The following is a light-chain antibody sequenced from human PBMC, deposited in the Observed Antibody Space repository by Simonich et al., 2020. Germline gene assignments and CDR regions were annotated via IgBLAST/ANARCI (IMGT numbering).Light chain of an antibody. Sequence: ELVMTQSPATLSVSPGERATLSCRARQSVSSNLAWYQKQPGNAPRLLIYGASTRATGIPARFSGSGSGTEFTLTISSMQSEDFAVYYCQQYNNWPLTFGGGTKVEIK. J-gene: IGKJ4*01. V-gene: IGKV3-15*01. CDR1: QSVSSN. CDR3: QQYNNWPLT. CDR2: GAS.